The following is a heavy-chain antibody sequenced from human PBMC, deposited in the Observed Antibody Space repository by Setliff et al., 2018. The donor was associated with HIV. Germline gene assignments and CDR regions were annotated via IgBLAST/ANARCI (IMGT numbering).Heavy chain of an antibody. D-gene: IGHD2-2*01. Sequence: ASVKVSCKVSGFTLREVSMHWVRQAPGKGLELMGYFDPEDGETVYAQKFQGRVTMTEDTSTNTAYMELSGLRSGDTAVYYCAIDMVGGWLRPMPDFWGQGALVTVSS. CDR3: AIDMVGGWLRPMPDF. V-gene: IGHV1-24*01. CDR2: FDPEDGET. CDR1: GFTLREVS. J-gene: IGHJ4*02.